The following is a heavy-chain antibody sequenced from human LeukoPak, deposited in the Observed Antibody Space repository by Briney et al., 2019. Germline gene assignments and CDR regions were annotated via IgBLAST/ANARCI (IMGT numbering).Heavy chain of an antibody. CDR1: GFTFNNAW. Sequence: GGSLRLSCAASGFTFNNAWMSWVRQAPGKGLEWVGRIKSKTDGGTTDYAAPVKGRFTISRDDSKNTLYLQMNSLKTEDTAVYYCTTESTYCSSTSCSSQFDYWGQGTLVTVSS. V-gene: IGHV3-15*01. CDR3: TTESTYCSSTSCSSQFDY. D-gene: IGHD2-2*01. CDR2: IKSKTDGGTT. J-gene: IGHJ4*02.